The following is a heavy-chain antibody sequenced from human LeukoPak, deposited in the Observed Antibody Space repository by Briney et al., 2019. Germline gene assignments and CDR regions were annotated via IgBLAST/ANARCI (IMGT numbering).Heavy chain of an antibody. D-gene: IGHD3-9*01. CDR1: GFTFSSYE. V-gene: IGHV3-48*03. J-gene: IGHJ3*02. CDR2: ISSSGSTI. CDR3: AREFGLRYFDWLLWGAFDI. Sequence: PGGSLRLSCAASGFTFSSYEMNWVRQAPGKGLEWVSYISSSGSTIYYADSVKGRFTTSRDNAKNSLYLQMNSLRAEDTAVYYCAREFGLRYFDWLLWGAFDIWGQGTMVTVSS.